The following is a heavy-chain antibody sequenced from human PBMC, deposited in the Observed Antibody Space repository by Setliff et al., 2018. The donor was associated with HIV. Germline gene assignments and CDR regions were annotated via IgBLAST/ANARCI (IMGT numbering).Heavy chain of an antibody. D-gene: IGHD1-26*01. V-gene: IGHV3-15*01. Sequence: LRLSCAASGFTFSNAWMSWVRQAPGKGLEWVGRIKSKTDGGTTDYAAPVKGRFTISRDDSKNTAFLQMNSLKTEDTAVYSCTIVGEVGATVFGYWGQGTLVTVSS. CDR2: IKSKTDGGTT. CDR1: GFTFSNAW. J-gene: IGHJ4*02. CDR3: TIVGEVGATVFGY.